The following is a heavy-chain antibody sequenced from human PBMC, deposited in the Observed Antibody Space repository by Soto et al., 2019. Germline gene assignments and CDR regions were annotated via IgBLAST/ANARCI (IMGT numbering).Heavy chain of an antibody. Sequence: QVQLVESGGGVVQPGRSLRLSCAASGFTFSSYAMHWVRQAPGKGLEWVAVISYDGSNKYYADSVKGRFTISRDNSKXXXXXXXXXXXXXXXXXXXXXXXXXXXXXXXXXAFDIWGQGTMVTVSS. CDR2: ISYDGSNK. CDR1: GFTFSSYA. J-gene: IGHJ3*02. CDR3: XXXXXXXXXXXXXAFDI. V-gene: IGHV3-30-3*01.